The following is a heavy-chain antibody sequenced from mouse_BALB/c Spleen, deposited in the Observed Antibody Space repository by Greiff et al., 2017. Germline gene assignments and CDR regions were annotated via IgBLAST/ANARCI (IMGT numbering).Heavy chain of an antibody. J-gene: IGHJ4*01. CDR1: GYTFTDYA. D-gene: IGHD2-1*01. V-gene: IGHV1S137*01. CDR3: ARDLYYGNYVGAMDY. CDR2: ISTYYGDA. Sequence: QVQLKQSGAELVRPGVSVKISCKGSGYTFTDYAMHWVKQSHAKSLEWIGVISTYYGDASYNQKFKGKATMTVDKSSSTAYMELARLTSEDSAIYYCARDLYYGNYVGAMDYWGQGTSVTVSS.